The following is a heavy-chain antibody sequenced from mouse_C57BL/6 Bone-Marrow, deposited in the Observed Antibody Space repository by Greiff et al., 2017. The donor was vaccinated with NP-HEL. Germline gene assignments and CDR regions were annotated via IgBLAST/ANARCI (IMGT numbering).Heavy chain of an antibody. CDR3: ARRWDVPHYFDY. Sequence: QVQLKESGAELARPGASVKLSCKASGYTFTSYGISWVKQRTGQGLEWIGEIYPRSGNTYYNEKFKGKATLTADKSSSTAYMELRSLTSEDSAVYFCARRWDVPHYFDYWGQGTTLTVSS. D-gene: IGHD4-1*01. J-gene: IGHJ2*01. CDR1: GYTFTSYG. CDR2: IYPRSGNT. V-gene: IGHV1-81*01.